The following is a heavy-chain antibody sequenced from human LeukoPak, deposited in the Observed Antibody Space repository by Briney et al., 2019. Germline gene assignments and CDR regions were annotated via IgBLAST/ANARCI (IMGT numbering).Heavy chain of an antibody. CDR2: INLNTAGT. J-gene: IGHJ3*01. V-gene: IGHV1-2*02. D-gene: IGHD6-19*01. CDR3: AIEPTGSGHPGDV. Sequence: VSVKVSCKASGYTFTGYHIHWVRQTPGQGLEWMSSINLNTAGTEYPQKFQGRVTVTRDTPVTTAYMELSTLTYDDTATYYCAIEPTGSGHPGDVWGQGTMVTVSS. CDR1: GYTFTGYH.